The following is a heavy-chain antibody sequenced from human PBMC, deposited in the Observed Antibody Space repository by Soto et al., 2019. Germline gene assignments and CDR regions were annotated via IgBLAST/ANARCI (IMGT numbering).Heavy chain of an antibody. V-gene: IGHV3-30*18. Sequence: GGSLRLSCAASQFTFSNYGMHWVRQAPGKGLEWVAAISADGSDKYFSGSVKGRFTISRDNSKNTLFLQMNSLRVEDTAVYYCVKGSDVARQELDYWGQGTLVTVSS. CDR2: ISADGSDK. CDR3: VKGSDVARQELDY. J-gene: IGHJ4*02. CDR1: QFTFSNYG. D-gene: IGHD3-3*01.